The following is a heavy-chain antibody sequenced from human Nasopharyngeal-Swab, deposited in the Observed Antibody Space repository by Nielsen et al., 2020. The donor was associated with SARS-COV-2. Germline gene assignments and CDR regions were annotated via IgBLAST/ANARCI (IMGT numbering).Heavy chain of an antibody. CDR3: ARAARYSSTWSLPYDAFDI. D-gene: IGHD6-13*01. V-gene: IGHV4-31*02. J-gene: IGHJ3*02. Sequence: WIRQPPGKGLEWIGYIYYSGSTYYNPSLKSRLTISVDTSKNQFSLKLSSVTAADTAVNYCARAARYSSTWSLPYDAFDIWGQGTKVTVSS. CDR2: IYYSGST.